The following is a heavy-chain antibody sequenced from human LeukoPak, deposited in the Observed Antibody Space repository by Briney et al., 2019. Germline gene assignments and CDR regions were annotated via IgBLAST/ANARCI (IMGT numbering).Heavy chain of an antibody. J-gene: IGHJ5*02. CDR2: INHSAST. CDR1: GGSFSGYY. D-gene: IGHD3-10*01. Sequence: SETLSLTCAVYGGSFSGYYWSWIRQPPGKGLEWIGEINHSASTNYNPSLTSRVTISVDTSKNQFSLKLSPVTAADTAVYYCARGYGLFDPWGEGTLVTVSS. V-gene: IGHV4-34*01. CDR3: ARGYGLFDP.